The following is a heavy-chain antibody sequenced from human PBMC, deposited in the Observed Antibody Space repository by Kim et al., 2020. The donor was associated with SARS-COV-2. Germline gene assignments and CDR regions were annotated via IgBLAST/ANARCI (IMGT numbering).Heavy chain of an antibody. J-gene: IGHJ4*02. CDR2: FDPEDGET. Sequence: ASVKVSCKVSGYTLTELSMHWVRQAPGKGLEWMGGFDPEDGETIYAQKFQGRVTMTEDTSTDTAYMELSSLRSEDTAVYYCATDPVRGYDSDYWGQGTLVTVSS. CDR1: GYTLTELS. D-gene: IGHD3-16*01. CDR3: ATDPVRGYDSDY. V-gene: IGHV1-24*01.